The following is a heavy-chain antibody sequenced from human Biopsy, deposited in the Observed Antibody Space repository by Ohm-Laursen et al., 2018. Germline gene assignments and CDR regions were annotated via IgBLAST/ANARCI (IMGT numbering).Heavy chain of an antibody. J-gene: IGHJ4*02. Sequence: ASVKVSCKASGYSFTSYYMHWVRQAPGQGLEWMGMINPSGSTTSYPQIFQGRVTMTRDTSKSTVYMELSSLRSADTAVYFCARNTGWYGDLYYFDYWGQGTLVTVSS. CDR2: INPSGSTT. D-gene: IGHD6-19*01. CDR3: ARNTGWYGDLYYFDY. CDR1: GYSFTSYY. V-gene: IGHV1-46*01.